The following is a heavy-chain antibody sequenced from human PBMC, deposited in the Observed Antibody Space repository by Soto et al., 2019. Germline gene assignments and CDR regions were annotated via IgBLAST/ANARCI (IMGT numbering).Heavy chain of an antibody. D-gene: IGHD3-9*01. Sequence: ASVKVSCKASGGTFSSYAISWVRQAPGQGLEWMGGIIPIFGTANYAQKSQGRVTITADESTSTAYMELSSLRSEDTAVYYCARPLRYFDWLFPADYYYGMDVWGQGTTVTVSS. CDR2: IIPIFGTA. CDR3: ARPLRYFDWLFPADYYYGMDV. J-gene: IGHJ6*02. V-gene: IGHV1-69*13. CDR1: GGTFSSYA.